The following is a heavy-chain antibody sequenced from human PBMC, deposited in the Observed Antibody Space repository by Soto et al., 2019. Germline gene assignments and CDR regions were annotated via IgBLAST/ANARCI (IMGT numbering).Heavy chain of an antibody. CDR2: ISFDGTKT. CDR1: KFPLRSYT. CDR3: ARDPTLRYLASPSYSYGMDV. J-gene: IGHJ6*02. D-gene: IGHD3-9*01. V-gene: IGHV3-30-3*01. Sequence: GGSLRLSCAASKFPLRSYTMHWVRQAPGKGPEWVAIISFDGTKTHYSDSVKRRFTISRDNSENMLFLQMNDLKTEDSAVYFCARDPTLRYLASPSYSYGMDVWGRGTTVPVS.